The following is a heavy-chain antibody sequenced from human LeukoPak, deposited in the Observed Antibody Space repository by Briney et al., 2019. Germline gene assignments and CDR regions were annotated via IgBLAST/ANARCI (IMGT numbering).Heavy chain of an antibody. Sequence: SETLSLTCTVSGGSISSNTYYWGWIRQPPGKGLEWIGSIYYSGSTYYNPSLKSRVNISVDTSKNQFSLKLSSVTAADTAVYYCARDYQGGYGDKTVDYWGQGTLVTVSS. D-gene: IGHD5-18*01. V-gene: IGHV4-39*07. CDR3: ARDYQGGYGDKTVDY. CDR2: IYYSGST. CDR1: GGSISSNTYY. J-gene: IGHJ4*02.